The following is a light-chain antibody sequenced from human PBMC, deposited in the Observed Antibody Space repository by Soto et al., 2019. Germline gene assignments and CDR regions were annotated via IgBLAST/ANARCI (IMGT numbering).Light chain of an antibody. Sequence: IVLTQSPATLSLAPGERATLSFRAGQSVSSTYLAWYQQKPCQAPRLLIYGASRRATGSPDRFSGSGPGTDFTLPISRLEPEEFAVYYCQQYGSTAKTFGQGTTVDIK. V-gene: IGKV3-20*01. CDR3: QQYGSTAKT. CDR2: GAS. CDR1: QSVSSTY. J-gene: IGKJ1*01.